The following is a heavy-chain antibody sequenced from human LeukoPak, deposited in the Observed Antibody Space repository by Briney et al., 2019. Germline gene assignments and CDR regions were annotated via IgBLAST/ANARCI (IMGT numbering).Heavy chain of an antibody. D-gene: IGHD5-24*01. CDR3: VLVEMATDAFDI. CDR2: LYHSGDT. J-gene: IGHJ3*02. V-gene: IGHV4-39*01. Sequence: PSETLSLTCTVSGGSISSNSHYWGWIRQPPGKGLEWIGSLYHSGDTYYNPSLKSRVTISVDTSKNQFSLKLSSVTAADTVVYYCVLVEMATDAFDIWGQGTMVTVSS. CDR1: GGSISSNSHY.